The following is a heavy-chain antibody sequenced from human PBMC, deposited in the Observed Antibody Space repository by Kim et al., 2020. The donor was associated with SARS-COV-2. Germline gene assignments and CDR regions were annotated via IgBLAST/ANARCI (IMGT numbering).Heavy chain of an antibody. Sequence: ASVKVSCKASGYTFTSYGISWVRQAPGQGLEWMGWISAYNGNTNYAQKLQGRVTMTTDTSTSTAYMELRSLRSDDTAVYYCARVFRYYDILTGYYNLGYYGMDVWGQGTTVTVSS. CDR2: ISAYNGNT. CDR3: ARVFRYYDILTGYYNLGYYGMDV. D-gene: IGHD3-9*01. V-gene: IGHV1-18*01. CDR1: GYTFTSYG. J-gene: IGHJ6*02.